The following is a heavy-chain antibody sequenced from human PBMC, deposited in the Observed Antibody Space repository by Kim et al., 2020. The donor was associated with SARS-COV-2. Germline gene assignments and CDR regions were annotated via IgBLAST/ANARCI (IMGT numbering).Heavy chain of an antibody. CDR1: GFTFSSYD. J-gene: IGHJ4*02. D-gene: IGHD3-22*01. CDR3: ARGAYYYDSSGREGIDY. V-gene: IGHV3-13*01. CDR2: IGTAGDT. Sequence: GGSLRLSCAASGFTFSSYDMHWVRQATGKGLEWVSAIGTAGDTYYPGSVKGRFTISRENAKNSLYLQMNSLRAGDTAVYYCARGAYYYDSSGREGIDYWGQGTLVTVSS.